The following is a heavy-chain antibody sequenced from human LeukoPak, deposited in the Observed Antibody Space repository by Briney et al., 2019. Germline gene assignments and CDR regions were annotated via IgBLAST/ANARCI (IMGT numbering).Heavy chain of an antibody. CDR2: IRGKANSYAT. Sequence: GGSLRLSCAVSGFTFSGSAMHWVRQASGKGLEWIGRIRGKANSYATAYAASLKGRFTISRDDSQNTAYLQMNSLRAEDTAVYYCAKGTQYSYGLLYFDYWGQGTLVTVSS. J-gene: IGHJ4*02. V-gene: IGHV3-73*01. CDR1: GFTFSGSA. CDR3: AKGTQYSYGLLYFDY. D-gene: IGHD5-18*01.